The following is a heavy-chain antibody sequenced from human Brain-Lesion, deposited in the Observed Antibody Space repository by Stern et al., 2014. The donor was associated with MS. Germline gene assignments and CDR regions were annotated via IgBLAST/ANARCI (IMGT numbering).Heavy chain of an antibody. J-gene: IGHJ4*02. CDR1: GFTFDDYA. V-gene: IGHV3-9*01. CDR2: ISWNSGTI. Sequence: QLVESGGDLVQPGRSLRLSCAAFGFTFDDYAIHLVRQAPGKGLEWVAGISWNSGTIGYADSVKGRFTTSRDNAYSSLYLQMNSLRPEDTALYYCARDITGSSAYFAYWGQGTLVTVSS. D-gene: IGHD1-14*01. CDR3: ARDITGSSAYFAY.